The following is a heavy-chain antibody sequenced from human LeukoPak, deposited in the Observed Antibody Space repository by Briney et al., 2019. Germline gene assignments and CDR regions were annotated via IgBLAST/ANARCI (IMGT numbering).Heavy chain of an antibody. D-gene: IGHD3-3*01. Sequence: ASVKVSCKASGYTFTGYYMHWVRQAPGQGLEWMGWINPNSGGTNYAQKFQGRVTMTRHTYISTAYMELSRLRSGDTAVYYSASDTGEDYDFWRRLGPAGTPDYRGQGTLVTVSS. CDR3: ASDTGEDYDFWRRLGPAGTPDY. CDR2: INPNSGGT. V-gene: IGHV1-2*02. CDR1: GYTFTGYY. J-gene: IGHJ4*02.